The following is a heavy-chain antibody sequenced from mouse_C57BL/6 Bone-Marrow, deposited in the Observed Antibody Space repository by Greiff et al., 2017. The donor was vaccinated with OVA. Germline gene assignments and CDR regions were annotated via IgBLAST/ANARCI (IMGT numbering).Heavy chain of an antibody. CDR1: GFTFSSYA. Sequence: EVKLMESGGGLVKPGGSLKLSCAASGFTFSSYAMSWVRQTPEKRLEWVATISDGGSYTYYPDNVKGRFTISRDNAKNNLYLQMSHLKSEDTAMYYCARGLSNWKGFAYWGQGTLVTVSA. J-gene: IGHJ3*01. D-gene: IGHD2-5*01. V-gene: IGHV5-4*03. CDR2: ISDGGSYT. CDR3: ARGLSNWKGFAY.